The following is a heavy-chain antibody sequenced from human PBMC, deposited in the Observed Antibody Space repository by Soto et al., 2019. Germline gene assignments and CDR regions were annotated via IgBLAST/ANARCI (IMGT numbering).Heavy chain of an antibody. J-gene: IGHJ4*02. Sequence: QVQLVQSGAEVKKPGSSVKVSCKASGGTFSSHGITWVRQAPGQGLEWMGGIIPMFGTPKYAQRFQGRVSITADKSTTTAYMELSSLRSEDTAVYYCAIGSVVVMGAATGGLIYWDQGALVTVSS. CDR1: GGTFSSHG. D-gene: IGHD2-21*01. CDR2: IIPMFGTP. V-gene: IGHV1-69*06. CDR3: AIGSVVVMGAATGGLIY.